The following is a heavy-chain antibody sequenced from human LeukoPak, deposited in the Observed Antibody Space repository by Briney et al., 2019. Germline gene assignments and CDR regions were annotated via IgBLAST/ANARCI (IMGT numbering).Heavy chain of an antibody. CDR3: ARAETEYYYDSSGYYLGY. J-gene: IGHJ4*02. V-gene: IGHV4-59*01. CDR2: IYYSGST. Sequence: PSETLSLTCTVSGGSISSYYWSWIRQPPGKGLEWIGYIYYSGSTNYNPSLKSRVTISVDTSKNQFSLKLSSVTAADTAVYCCARAETEYYYDSSGYYLGYWGQGTLVTVSS. D-gene: IGHD3-22*01. CDR1: GGSISSYY.